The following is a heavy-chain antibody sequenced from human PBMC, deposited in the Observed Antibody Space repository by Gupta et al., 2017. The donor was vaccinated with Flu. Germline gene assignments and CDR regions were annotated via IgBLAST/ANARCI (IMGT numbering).Heavy chain of an antibody. CDR1: GFTFSNYA. CDR3: TETGSKGKETPLDS. CDR2: ISGGGEIT. D-gene: IGHD7-27*01. J-gene: IGHJ4*02. Sequence: EVQLLRSGGVMAQPGGSLRLACAASGFTFSNYAMTWVRQAPGKGLEWVSVISGGGEITHYVDVVKGRFTISRDNSKNTLYLQMNSLSVEDTAVYYCTETGSKGKETPLDSWGQGTLVTVSA. V-gene: IGHV3-23*01.